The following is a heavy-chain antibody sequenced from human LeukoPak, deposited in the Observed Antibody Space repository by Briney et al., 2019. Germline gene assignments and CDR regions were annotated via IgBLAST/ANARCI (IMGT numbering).Heavy chain of an antibody. CDR3: ARAPYYYDSSGYYSY. V-gene: IGHV4-34*01. CDR1: GGSFSGYY. CDR2: INHSGST. D-gene: IGHD3-22*01. J-gene: IGHJ4*02. Sequence: PSETLSPTCAVYGGSFSGYYWSWIRQPPGKGLEWIGEINHSGSTNYNPSLKSRVTISVDTSKNQFSLKLSSVTAADTAVYYCARAPYYYDSSGYYSYWGQGTLVTVSS.